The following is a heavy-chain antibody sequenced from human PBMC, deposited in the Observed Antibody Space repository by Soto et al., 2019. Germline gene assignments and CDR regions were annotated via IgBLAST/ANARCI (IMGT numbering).Heavy chain of an antibody. Sequence: ASVKVSCKSSGYSFTNYVMHWVRQAPGQRLEWMGWINAGNGNTKYSQKFQGRVTITRDTSASTAYMELSSLRSEDTAVYYCARHGSGWDYWGQGTLVTVSS. CDR3: ARHGSGWDY. CDR1: GYSFTNYV. D-gene: IGHD6-19*01. CDR2: INAGNGNT. V-gene: IGHV1-3*01. J-gene: IGHJ4*02.